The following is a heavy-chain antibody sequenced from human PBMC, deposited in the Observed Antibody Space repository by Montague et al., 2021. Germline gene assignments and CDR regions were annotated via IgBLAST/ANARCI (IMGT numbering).Heavy chain of an antibody. D-gene: IGHD2-15*01. CDR2: IYHTGST. Sequence: SETLSLTCAVSGGSIISSNWWSLVCQSPGKGQEWIGVIYHTGSTNYNPSLKRRLTISLDKSNHQVSLNLTSVAAADTAVYYCARMLGYCSGGHCYSNWFDSWGQGTLVTVSS. V-gene: IGHV4-4*02. CDR3: ARMLGYCSGGHCYSNWFDS. J-gene: IGHJ5*01. CDR1: GGSIISSNW.